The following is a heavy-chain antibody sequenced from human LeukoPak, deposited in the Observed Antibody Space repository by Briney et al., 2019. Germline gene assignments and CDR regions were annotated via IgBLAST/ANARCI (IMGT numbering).Heavy chain of an antibody. Sequence: PGGSLRLSCAVSGFTFRSYWMSWVRQAPGKGLEWVANIRDDGSETYYVDSVKGRFTISRDDAENTLYLQMNSLRVEDTAVYYCARDFCSSEACPFRDDAFDIRGQGTKVTVSS. D-gene: IGHD2-2*01. J-gene: IGHJ3*02. CDR3: ARDFCSSEACPFRDDAFDI. V-gene: IGHV3-7*01. CDR1: GFTFRSYW. CDR2: IRDDGSET.